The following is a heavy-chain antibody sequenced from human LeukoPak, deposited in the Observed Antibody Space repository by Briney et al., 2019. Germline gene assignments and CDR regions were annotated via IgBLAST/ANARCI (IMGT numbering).Heavy chain of an antibody. CDR2: IKQDGREK. CDR3: ARVPGVTRYFDY. V-gene: IGHV3-7*01. CDR1: GFTFTCCW. J-gene: IGHJ4*02. D-gene: IGHD2-21*02. Sequence: PGRSLRLSCAASGFTFTCCWMSWVRQAPGKGLEWVDSIKQDGREKFYADSVKGRFTISRDNARNSLSLQMNSLRAEDTAVYYCARVPGVTRYFDYWGQGIQVTVSS.